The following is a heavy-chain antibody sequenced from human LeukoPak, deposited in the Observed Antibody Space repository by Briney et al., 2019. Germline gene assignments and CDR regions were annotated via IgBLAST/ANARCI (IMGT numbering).Heavy chain of an antibody. V-gene: IGHV3-33*01. CDR1: GFTFSSYG. CDR3: ARVNINNWHSCDY. D-gene: IGHD1-1*01. J-gene: IGHJ4*02. CDR2: IWYDGSNK. Sequence: TGGSLRLSCAASGFTFSSYGMHWVRQAPGKGLEWVAVIWYDGSNKYYADSVKGRFTISRDNSKNTLYLQMNSLRAEDTAVYYCARVNINNWHSCDYWGQGTLVTVSS.